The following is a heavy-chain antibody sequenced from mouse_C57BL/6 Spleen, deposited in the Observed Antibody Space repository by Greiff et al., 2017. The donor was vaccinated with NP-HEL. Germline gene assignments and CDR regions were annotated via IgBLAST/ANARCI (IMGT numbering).Heavy chain of an antibody. Sequence: EVKVEESGPGLVKPSQSLSLTCSVTGYSITSGYYWNWIRQFPGNKLEWMGYISYDGSNNYNPSLKNRISITRDTSKNQFFLKLNSVTTEDTATYYCASNYYAMDYWGQGTSVTVSS. CDR1: GYSITSGYY. V-gene: IGHV3-6*01. CDR2: ISYDGSN. J-gene: IGHJ4*01. CDR3: ASNYYAMDY.